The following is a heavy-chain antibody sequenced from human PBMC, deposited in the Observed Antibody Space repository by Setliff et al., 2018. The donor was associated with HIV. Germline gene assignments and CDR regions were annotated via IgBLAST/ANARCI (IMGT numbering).Heavy chain of an antibody. CDR1: RFTFSNYW. D-gene: IGHD6-13*01. J-gene: IGHJ4*02. V-gene: IGHV3-7*01. CDR2: IKQDGSEK. CDR3: ARDPGSGWYVNRYLDY. Sequence: GGSLRLSCAASRFTFSNYWMSWVRQAPGKGLEWVANIKQDGSEKYYVDSVTGRFTISRDNAKNSLYLQMNSLRAEDTAVYYCARDPGSGWYVNRYLDYWGQGPLVTVSS.